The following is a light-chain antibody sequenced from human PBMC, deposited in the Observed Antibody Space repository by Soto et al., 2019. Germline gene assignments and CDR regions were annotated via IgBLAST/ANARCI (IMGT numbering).Light chain of an antibody. CDR3: QHPGT. J-gene: IGKJ1*01. V-gene: IGKV1-5*03. CDR1: QSISSW. Sequence: DIQMTHSPSTLSASVGDRVTITCRASQSISSWLAWYQQKPGKAPKLLIYKASSLESGVPSRFSGSGSGTEFTLTISSLQPDDFATYYCQHPGTFGQGTKVDIK. CDR2: KAS.